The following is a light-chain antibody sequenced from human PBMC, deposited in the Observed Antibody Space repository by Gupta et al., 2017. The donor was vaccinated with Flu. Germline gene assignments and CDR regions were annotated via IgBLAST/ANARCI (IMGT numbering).Light chain of an antibody. CDR1: NIESKR. CDR2: DDH. Sequence: SYVLTQPPSVSVAPGQTARVTCGGDNIESKRVHWYQQKPGQAPVLVVYDDHYRPSGIPERISGSNSGNTATLTISGVEAGDEADYYCQVWDSGSDDFVFGTETGHRP. V-gene: IGLV3-21*02. J-gene: IGLJ1*01. CDR3: QVWDSGSDDFV.